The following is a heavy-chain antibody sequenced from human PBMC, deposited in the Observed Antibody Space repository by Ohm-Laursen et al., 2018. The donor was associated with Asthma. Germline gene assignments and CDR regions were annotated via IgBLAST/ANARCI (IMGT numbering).Heavy chain of an antibody. D-gene: IGHD4-11*01. J-gene: IGHJ6*02. V-gene: IGHV5-10-1*01. CDR3: ARRDYPRRDYYGMNV. Sequence: ESLRISCNGSGYSFTSYWISWVRQMPGKGLEWMGRIDPSDSYTNYSPSFQGHVTISADKSISTAYLQWSSLKASDTAMYYCARRDYPRRDYYGMNVWGQGTTVTVSS. CDR2: IDPSDSYT. CDR1: GYSFTSYW.